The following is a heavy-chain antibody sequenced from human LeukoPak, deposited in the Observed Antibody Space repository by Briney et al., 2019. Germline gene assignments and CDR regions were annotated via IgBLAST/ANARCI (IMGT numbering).Heavy chain of an antibody. CDR3: ARESLGPPYYFDY. CDR1: GGSISSGSDY. D-gene: IGHD1-26*01. J-gene: IGHJ4*02. Sequence: SQTLSLTCTVSGGSISSGSDYWSWIRQPAGKRLEWIGRIYTSGSTNYNPSLKSRVTISVDTSKNQFSLKLTSVTAADTAVYYCARESLGPPYYFDYWGQGTLVTVSS. CDR2: IYTSGST. V-gene: IGHV4-61*02.